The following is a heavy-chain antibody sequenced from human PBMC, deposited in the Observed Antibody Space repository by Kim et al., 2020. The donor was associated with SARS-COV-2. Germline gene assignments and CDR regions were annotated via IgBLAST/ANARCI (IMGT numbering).Heavy chain of an antibody. CDR3: AREGPDSSGYSRFDY. V-gene: IGHV3-20*04. J-gene: IGHJ4*02. Sequence: GGSLRLSCAASGFTFDDYGMSWVRQAPGKGLEWVSGINWNGGSTGYADSVKGRFTISRDNAKNSLYLQMNSLRAEDTALYYCAREGPDSSGYSRFDYWGQGTLVTVSS. D-gene: IGHD3-22*01. CDR2: INWNGGST. CDR1: GFTFDDYG.